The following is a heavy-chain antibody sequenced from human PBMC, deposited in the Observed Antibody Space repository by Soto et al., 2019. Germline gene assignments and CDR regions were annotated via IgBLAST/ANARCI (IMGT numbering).Heavy chain of an antibody. CDR1: GGSISSGGYY. J-gene: IGHJ3*02. Sequence: QVQLQESGPGLVKPSQTLSLSCTGSGGSISSGGYYWSWIRQHPGKGLEWIGYIYYSGSTYYNSSLKSRVTISVDTSKNQFSLKLTSVTAADTAVYYCARERGDVHAFAIWGQGTMVTVSS. CDR2: IYYSGST. D-gene: IGHD3-10*01. V-gene: IGHV4-31*03. CDR3: ARERGDVHAFAI.